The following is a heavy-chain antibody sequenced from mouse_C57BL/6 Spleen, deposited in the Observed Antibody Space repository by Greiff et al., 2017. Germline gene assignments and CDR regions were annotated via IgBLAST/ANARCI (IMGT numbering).Heavy chain of an antibody. CDR3: ARRTVVPIFDY. CDR2: IYPGDGDT. CDR1: GYAFSSYW. D-gene: IGHD1-1*01. Sequence: VQLQQSGAELVKPGASVKISCKASGYAFSSYWMNWVKQRPGKGLEWIGQIYPGDGDTNYNGKFKGKATLTADKSSSTAYMPLSSLTSEDSAVYFCARRTVVPIFDYWGQGTTLTVSS. V-gene: IGHV1-80*01. J-gene: IGHJ2*01.